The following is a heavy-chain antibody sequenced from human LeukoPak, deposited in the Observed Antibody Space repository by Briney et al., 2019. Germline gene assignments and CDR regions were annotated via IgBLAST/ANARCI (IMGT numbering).Heavy chain of an antibody. D-gene: IGHD2-21*01. CDR1: GFTFSSHW. CDR2: IKKDGSEK. J-gene: IGHJ4*02. V-gene: IGHV3-7*01. Sequence: GGSLRLSCAASGFTFSSHWMSWVRQAPGKGLEWVANIKKDGSEKYYVDAVKGRFTISRDNAKTSLYLQMNSLRAEDTAVYYCARRYFGAGDYWGQGTLVTVSS. CDR3: ARRYFGAGDY.